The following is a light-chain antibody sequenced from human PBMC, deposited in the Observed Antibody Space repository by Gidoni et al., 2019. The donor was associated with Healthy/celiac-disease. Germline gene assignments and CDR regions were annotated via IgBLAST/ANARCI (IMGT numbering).Light chain of an antibody. CDR2: GAS. CDR1: QSVSSN. V-gene: IGKV3-15*01. CDR3: QQYNNWPLLT. J-gene: IGKJ5*01. Sequence: ERVMTQSPATLSVSPGERATRSCRASQSVSSNLAWYQQQPGQAPRLLIYGASTRASGIPARFSGRGSGTAFTLTIRSLQSEDFAVYYCQQYNNWPLLTFGQGTRLEIK.